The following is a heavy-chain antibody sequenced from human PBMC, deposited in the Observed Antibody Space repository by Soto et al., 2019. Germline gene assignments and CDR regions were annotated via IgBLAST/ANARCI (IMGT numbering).Heavy chain of an antibody. CDR3: ARDYNTAWSPWFDP. CDR1: GFPVSGNY. Sequence: PGGSMRLSCAASGFPVSGNYMSWVRQAPGKGLEWVSVIYNDDSTSYADSVKGRFTISRDNSKSTLYLQMNSLTTEDTAVYYCARDYNTAWSPWFDPWGQGTLVTVSS. J-gene: IGHJ5*02. D-gene: IGHD6-19*01. CDR2: IYNDDST. V-gene: IGHV3-66*01.